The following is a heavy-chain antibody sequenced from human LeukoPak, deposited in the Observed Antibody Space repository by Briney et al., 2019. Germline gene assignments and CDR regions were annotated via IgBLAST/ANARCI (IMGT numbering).Heavy chain of an antibody. CDR2: IYYSGST. V-gene: IGHV4-30-4*01. D-gene: IGHD2-2*02. CDR3: ARRGIRYCSSTSCYTQTTPILFTFDI. Sequence: RSSETLSPTCTVSGGSIGSGDYYWSWIRQPPGKGLEWIGYIYYSGSTYYNPSLKSRVTISVDTSKNQFSLKLSSVTAADTAVYYCARRGIRYCSSTSCYTQTTPILFTFDIWGQGTMVTVSS. CDR1: GGSIGSGDYY. J-gene: IGHJ3*02.